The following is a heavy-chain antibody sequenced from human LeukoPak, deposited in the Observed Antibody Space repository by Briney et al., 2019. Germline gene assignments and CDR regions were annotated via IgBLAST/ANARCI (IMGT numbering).Heavy chain of an antibody. J-gene: IGHJ3*02. CDR1: GFTFSSYS. CDR2: ISSSSSYI. D-gene: IGHD2-21*01. CDR3: ARDRKYSDAFDI. V-gene: IGHV3-21*01. Sequence: PGGSLILSCAASGFTFSSYSMNWVRQAPGKGLEWVSSISSSSSYIYYADSVKGRFTISRDDAKNSLYLQMNSLRAEDTAVYYCARDRKYSDAFDIWGQGTMVTVSS.